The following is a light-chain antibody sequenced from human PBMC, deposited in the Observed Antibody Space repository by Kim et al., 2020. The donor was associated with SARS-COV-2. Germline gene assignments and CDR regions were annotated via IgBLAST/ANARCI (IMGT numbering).Light chain of an antibody. Sequence: QGQPASITWSGYTLGVKCVSWYQQKPDRSPVRVIYKDNQRPSGIPARFSGSNSGNPATLTISGTQALDEADSYCQAWDSSTHNYVFGAGTKVTVL. J-gene: IGLJ1*01. CDR2: KDN. CDR1: TLGVKC. V-gene: IGLV3-1*01. CDR3: QAWDSSTHNYV.